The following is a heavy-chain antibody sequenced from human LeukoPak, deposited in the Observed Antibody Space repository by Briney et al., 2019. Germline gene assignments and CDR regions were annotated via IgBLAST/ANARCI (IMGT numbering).Heavy chain of an antibody. J-gene: IGHJ4*02. D-gene: IGHD3-16*01. Sequence: PGGSLRLSCAASGSTFDDYGMSWVRHAPGKGREWGSGINWNGGSAGYADSVKGRFAISRDNAKNSVYLQMNGLGAEATAVYYCARELNGYGYYFFDYWGPGTLVTVSS. CDR1: GSTFDDYG. V-gene: IGHV3-20*04. CDR3: ARELNGYGYYFFDY. CDR2: INWNGGSA.